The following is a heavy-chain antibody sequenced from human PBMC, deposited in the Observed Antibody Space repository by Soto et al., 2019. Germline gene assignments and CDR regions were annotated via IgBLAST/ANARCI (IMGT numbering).Heavy chain of an antibody. V-gene: IGHV4-31*01. D-gene: IGHD6-13*01. J-gene: IGHJ5*02. CDR2: TSSSGST. CDR3: ARGSSSSYFNWCDP. Sequence: QVQLQESGPGLVKPPQTLSLTCSVSGGTTTSGGYYWSSIRQHPGKGLEWIGGTSSSGSTYYNPSLKRPHTISLDTAKNQFSRKLSTVTAADTAVYYCARGSSSSYFNWCDPWGQGTLVTVSS. CDR1: GGTTTSGGYY.